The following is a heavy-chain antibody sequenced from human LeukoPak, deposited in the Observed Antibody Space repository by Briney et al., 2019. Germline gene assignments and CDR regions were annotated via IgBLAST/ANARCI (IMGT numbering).Heavy chain of an antibody. CDR1: GGSFSGYY. CDR2: INHSGST. CDR3: ARDGYSGSDAL. D-gene: IGHD5-12*01. V-gene: IGHV4-34*01. J-gene: IGHJ4*02. Sequence: SSETLSLTCAAYGGSFSGYYWSWIRQPPGKGLEWIGEINHSGSTNYNPSLKSRVTISVDTSKNQFSLKLSSVTAADTAVYYCARDGYSGSDALWGQGTLVTVSS.